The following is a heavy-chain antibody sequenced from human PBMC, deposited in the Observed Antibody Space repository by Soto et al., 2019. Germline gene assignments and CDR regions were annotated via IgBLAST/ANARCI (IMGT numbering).Heavy chain of an antibody. Sequence: KAGGSLRLSCAASGFTFSDYYMSWIRQAPGKGLEWVSYISSSSSYTNYADSVKGRFTISRDNAKNSLYLQMNSPRAEDTAVYYCARDLDCSGGSCSTFDYWGQGTLVTVSS. J-gene: IGHJ4*02. CDR3: ARDLDCSGGSCSTFDY. V-gene: IGHV3-11*06. CDR2: ISSSSSYT. CDR1: GFTFSDYY. D-gene: IGHD2-15*01.